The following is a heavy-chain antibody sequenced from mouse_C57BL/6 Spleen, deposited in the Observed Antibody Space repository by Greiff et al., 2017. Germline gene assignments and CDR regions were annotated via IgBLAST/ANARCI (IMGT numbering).Heavy chain of an antibody. CDR1: GYTFTDYN. CDR2: INPNNGDT. V-gene: IGHV1-22*01. Sequence: EVKVVESGPELVKPGASVKMSCKASGYTFTDYNMHWVKHSHGKSLEWIGYINPNNGDTSYNQKFKGKATMTVNKSSSTAYMELRSITSEDSTVYYCAVADYYLGYWGQGTTLTVSS. J-gene: IGHJ2*01. CDR3: AVADYYLGY.